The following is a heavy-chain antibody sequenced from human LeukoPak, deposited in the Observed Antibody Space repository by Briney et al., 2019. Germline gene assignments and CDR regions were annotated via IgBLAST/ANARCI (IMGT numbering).Heavy chain of an antibody. D-gene: IGHD6-19*01. V-gene: IGHV1-2*06. CDR1: GYTFTGYY. J-gene: IGHJ2*01. CDR2: INPNSGGT. Sequence: ASVKVSCTASGYTFTGYYMHWVRQAPGQGLEWMGQINPNSGGTNYAQKFKGRVTMTRDTSISPAYMELSRLRYDDTAVYYWAKIAVAGTTWSYCELWGRGTLVPVSS. CDR3: AKIAVAGTTWSYCEL.